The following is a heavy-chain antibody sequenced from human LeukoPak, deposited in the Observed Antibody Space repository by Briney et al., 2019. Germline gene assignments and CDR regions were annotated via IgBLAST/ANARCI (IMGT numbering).Heavy chain of an antibody. CDR3: ARDRGGTYTVGGAFDV. J-gene: IGHJ3*01. V-gene: IGHV3-33*01. CDR1: GFTFSHFG. CDR2: IFYNGGNK. Sequence: PGGSLRLSCAASGFTFSHFGMHWIRPAPGTGLEWVAVIFYNGGNKYYGDSAKGRFTISRDNSKNTHDLQMNSLRAEDTGVYYCARDRGGTYTVGGAFDVWGQGILVTVSS. D-gene: IGHD1-26*01.